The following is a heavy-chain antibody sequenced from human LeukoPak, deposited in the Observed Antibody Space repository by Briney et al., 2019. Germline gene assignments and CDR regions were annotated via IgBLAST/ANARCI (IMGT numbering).Heavy chain of an antibody. CDR2: ISAYNGNT. V-gene: IGHV1-18*01. J-gene: IGHJ4*02. Sequence: ASVKVSCKASGYTFTSYGISWVRQAPRQGLEWMGWISAYNGNTNYAQKLQGRVTMTTDTSTSTAYMELRSLRSDDAAVYYCAREGTVEMAKDYWGQGTLVTVSS. D-gene: IGHD5-24*01. CDR1: GYTFTSYG. CDR3: AREGTVEMAKDY.